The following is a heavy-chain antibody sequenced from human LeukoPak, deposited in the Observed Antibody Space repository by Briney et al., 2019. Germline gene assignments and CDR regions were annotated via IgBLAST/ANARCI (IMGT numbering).Heavy chain of an antibody. J-gene: IGHJ4*02. Sequence: PGGSLRLSCAASGFTFSRYWMHWVRQTPGKGLVWVSRINSDGSSTRYADSVKGRFIISRDNAKNTLDLQMSSLRAEDTAVYYCARVDCSGGSCYFDYWSQGTLVTVSS. CDR2: INSDGSST. D-gene: IGHD2-15*01. V-gene: IGHV3-74*01. CDR1: GFTFSRYW. CDR3: ARVDCSGGSCYFDY.